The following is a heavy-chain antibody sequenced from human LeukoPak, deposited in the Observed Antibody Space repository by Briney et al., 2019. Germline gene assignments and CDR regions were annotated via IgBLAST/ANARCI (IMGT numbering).Heavy chain of an antibody. V-gene: IGHV3-30*04. CDR2: ISYDGSNK. CDR3: ARWYGELAAFDI. D-gene: IGHD3-10*01. Sequence: GRSLRLSCAASGFTFSNYAMHWVRQAPGKGLEWVAVISYDGSNKYYADSVKGRFTISRDNSKNTLYLQMNSLRAEDTAVYYCARWYGELAAFDIWGQGTMVTVSS. J-gene: IGHJ3*02. CDR1: GFTFSNYA.